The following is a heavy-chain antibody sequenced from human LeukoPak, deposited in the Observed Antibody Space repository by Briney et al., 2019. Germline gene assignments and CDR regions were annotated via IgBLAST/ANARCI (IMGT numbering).Heavy chain of an antibody. V-gene: IGHV3-30*18. D-gene: IGHD6-19*01. CDR2: ISYVGSNK. J-gene: IGHJ4*02. CDR3: AKDRSYTSGWYGLDY. CDR1: GFTFSSYG. Sequence: GRSLRLSCAASGFTFSSYGMHWVRQAPGKGLEWVAVISYVGSNKYYADSVKGRFTISRDNSKNTLYLQMNSLRAEDTAVYYCAKDRSYTSGWYGLDYWGQGTLVTVSS.